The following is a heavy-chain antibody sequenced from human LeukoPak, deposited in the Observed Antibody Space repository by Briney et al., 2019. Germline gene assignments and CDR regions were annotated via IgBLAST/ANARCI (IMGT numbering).Heavy chain of an antibody. J-gene: IGHJ4*02. CDR1: GFSLSTSGMR. D-gene: IGHD6-6*01. V-gene: IGHV2-70*04. CDR3: ARRTSSSFYFDP. Sequence: SGPTLVNPTQTLTLTCTFSGFSLSTSGMRVSWIRQPPGKALEWLARIDWDDDKFYSTSLKTRLTISKDTSKNQVVLTMTNMDPVDTATYYCARRTSSSFYFDPWGQGTLVTVSS. CDR2: IDWDDDK.